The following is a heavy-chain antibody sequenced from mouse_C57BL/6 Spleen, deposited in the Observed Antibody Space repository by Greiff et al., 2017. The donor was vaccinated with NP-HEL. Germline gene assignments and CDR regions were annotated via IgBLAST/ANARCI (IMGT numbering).Heavy chain of an antibody. CDR1: GFSLTSYD. V-gene: IGHV2-2*01. Sequence: QVQLQQSGPGLVQPSQSLSITCTVSGFSLTSYDVHWVRQSPGKGLEWLGVIWSGGSTDYNAAFISRLSISKDNSKSQVFFKMNSLQADDTAIYYCARILYDGYLYYAMDYWGQGTSVTVSS. CDR3: ARILYDGYLYYAMDY. J-gene: IGHJ4*01. CDR2: IWSGGST. D-gene: IGHD2-3*01.